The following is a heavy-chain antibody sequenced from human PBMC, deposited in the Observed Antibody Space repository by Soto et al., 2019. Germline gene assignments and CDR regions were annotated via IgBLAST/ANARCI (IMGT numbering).Heavy chain of an antibody. Sequence: GGSLRLSCAASGFTFSSYSMNWVRQAPGKGLEWVSYISSSSSTIYYADSVKGRFTISRDNAKNSLYLQMNSLRDEDTAVYYCARDRLPTAPWYFDLWGRGTLVTVSS. V-gene: IGHV3-48*02. CDR1: GFTFSSYS. CDR3: ARDRLPTAPWYFDL. CDR2: ISSSSSTI. J-gene: IGHJ2*01. D-gene: IGHD5-18*01.